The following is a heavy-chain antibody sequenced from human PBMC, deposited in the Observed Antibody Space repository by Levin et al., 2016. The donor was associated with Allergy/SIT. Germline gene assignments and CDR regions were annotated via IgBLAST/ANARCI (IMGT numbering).Heavy chain of an antibody. J-gene: IGHJ6*02. D-gene: IGHD3-10*01. V-gene: IGHV3-64*01. CDR2: ISSNGGST. Sequence: GGSLRLSCAASGFTFSSYAMHWVRQAPGKGLEYVSAISSNGGSTYYANSVKGRFTISRDNSKNTLYLQMGSLRAEDMAVYYCARDRYYYGSGSYYYYYYGMDVWGQGTTVTVSS. CDR3: ARDRYYYGSGSYYYYYYGMDV. CDR1: GFTFSSYA.